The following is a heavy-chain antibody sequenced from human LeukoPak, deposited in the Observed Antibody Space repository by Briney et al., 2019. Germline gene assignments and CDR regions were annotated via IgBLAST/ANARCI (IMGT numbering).Heavy chain of an antibody. V-gene: IGHV3-53*01. J-gene: IGHJ4*02. CDR2: IYTGGTT. D-gene: IGHD3-16*01. CDR1: GFSVSGTH. Sequence: PGGSLRLSCAASGFSVSGTHMSWVRQAPGKGLEWVSAIYTGGTTYYADSVKGRFTISRDSSKNTLFLQLNSLRAEDTAVYYCARDQATLGGGLDSWGQGTLVTVSP. CDR3: ARDQATLGGGLDS.